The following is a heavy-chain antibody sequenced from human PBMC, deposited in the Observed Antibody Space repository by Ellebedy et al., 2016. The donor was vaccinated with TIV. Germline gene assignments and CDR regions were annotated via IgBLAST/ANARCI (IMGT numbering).Heavy chain of an antibody. CDR1: GFTFSNYW. Sequence: GESLKISCAASGFTFSNYWIHWVRQAPGKGLVWLSRNNRDGSSANYADSVKGRFSISRDNSKNTLYVQMNRLRAEDTAVYYCARGGRDQWLIDYWGQGTLVTVSS. J-gene: IGHJ4*02. V-gene: IGHV3-74*01. CDR3: ARGGRDQWLIDY. D-gene: IGHD6-19*01. CDR2: NNRDGSSA.